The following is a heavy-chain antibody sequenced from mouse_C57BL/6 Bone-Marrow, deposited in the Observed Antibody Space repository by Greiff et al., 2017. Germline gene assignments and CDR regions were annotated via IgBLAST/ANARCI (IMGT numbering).Heavy chain of an antibody. J-gene: IGHJ3*01. D-gene: IGHD2-4*01. CDR3: ARRGLRRRWVAY. CDR1: GFTFSSYT. CDR2: ISGGGGNT. Sequence: EVMLVESGGGLVKPGGSLKLSCAASGFTFSSYTMSWVRQTPEKRLEWVATISGGGGNTYYPDSVQGRFTISRDNAKNTLYQQMSSLRYEDTGLHYCARRGLRRRWVAYWGQGTLVTVSA. V-gene: IGHV5-9*01.